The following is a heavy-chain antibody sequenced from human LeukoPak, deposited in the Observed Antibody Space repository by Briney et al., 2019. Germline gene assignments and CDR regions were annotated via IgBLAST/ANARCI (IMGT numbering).Heavy chain of an antibody. V-gene: IGHV1-3*01. CDR2: INAGNGNT. J-gene: IGHJ3*02. CDR3: ARPNYYDSSGYYWRDAFDI. D-gene: IGHD3-22*01. CDR1: GYTFTSYA. Sequence: ASVKVSCKASGYTFTSYAMHWVRQAPGQRLEWMGWINAGNGNTKYSQRFQGRVTITRDTSATTAYMELSSLRSEDTAVYYCARPNYYDSSGYYWRDAFDIWGQGTMVTVSS.